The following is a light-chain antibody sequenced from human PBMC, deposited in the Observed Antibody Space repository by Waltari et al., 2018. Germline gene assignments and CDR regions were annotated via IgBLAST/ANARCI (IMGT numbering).Light chain of an antibody. CDR3: TSFRSGASWV. CDR2: DVN. V-gene: IGLV2-14*03. Sequence: QSALTQPASVSGSPGQSIIISCAGTNTDVCAYTYVSWFQHHPGKPPKLIIHDVNKRPSGVSSRFSASKSDNTASLTISGLQAEDEANYYCTSFRSGASWVFGGGTTLTVL. CDR1: NTDVCAYTY. J-gene: IGLJ3*02.